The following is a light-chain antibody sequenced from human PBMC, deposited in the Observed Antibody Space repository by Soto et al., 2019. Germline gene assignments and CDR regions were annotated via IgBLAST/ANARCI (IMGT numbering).Light chain of an antibody. CDR2: GAS. CDR3: QQYNNWLPA. J-gene: IGKJ5*01. Sequence: EIVMTQSPATLSVSPGERATLSCRASQSVNTNLAWYQQTPGQAPRLLVYGASTRATGIPARFSGSGSGTEFTLTISSLQSEDFAVYYCQQYNNWLPAFGQGTRLEIK. V-gene: IGKV3-15*01. CDR1: QSVNTN.